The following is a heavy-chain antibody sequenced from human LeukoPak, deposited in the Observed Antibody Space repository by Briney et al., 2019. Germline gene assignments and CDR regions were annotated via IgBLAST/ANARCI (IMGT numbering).Heavy chain of an antibody. CDR3: AKDGGSGYDFEAYHFDY. Sequence: GVSLRLSCAASVLTLDDYAMHWARQAPGKGLEWVFLISWDCARTYYADSVKGRFTISRDNSKNSLYLQMNSLRAEDTALYYCAKDGGSGYDFEAYHFDYWGQGTLVTVSS. J-gene: IGHJ4*02. V-gene: IGHV3-43D*03. CDR1: VLTLDDYA. CDR2: ISWDCART. D-gene: IGHD5-12*01.